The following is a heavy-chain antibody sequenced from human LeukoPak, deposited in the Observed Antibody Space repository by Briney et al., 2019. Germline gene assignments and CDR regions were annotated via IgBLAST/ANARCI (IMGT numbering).Heavy chain of an antibody. Sequence: GGSLRLSCAASGFTFSSYGMHWVRQAPGKGLEWVAFIRNDGSNKYYADSVKGRFTISRDNSKNTLYLEMNSRRTEDTAVYYCAKGRQYYFDYWGQGTLVTVSS. CDR2: IRNDGSNK. CDR3: AKGRQYYFDY. D-gene: IGHD2/OR15-2a*01. J-gene: IGHJ4*02. V-gene: IGHV3-30*02. CDR1: GFTFSSYG.